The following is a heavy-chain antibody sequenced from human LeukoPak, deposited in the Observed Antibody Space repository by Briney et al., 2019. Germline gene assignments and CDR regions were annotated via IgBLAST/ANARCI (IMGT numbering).Heavy chain of an antibody. V-gene: IGHV4-4*07. D-gene: IGHD2-2*02. J-gene: IGHJ4*02. Sequence: PSETLSLTCTVSGGSISSYYWSWIRQPAGKGLEWIGRIYTSGSTNYNPSLKSRVTMSVDTSKNQFSLKLSSVTAADTAVCYCAAHCSSTSCYTGYAVDYWGQGTLVTVSS. CDR3: AAHCSSTSCYTGYAVDY. CDR2: IYTSGST. CDR1: GGSISSYY.